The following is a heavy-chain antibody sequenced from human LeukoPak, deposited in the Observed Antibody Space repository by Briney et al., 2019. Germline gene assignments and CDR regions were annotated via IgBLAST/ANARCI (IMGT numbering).Heavy chain of an antibody. CDR2: IYHSGSA. Sequence: SETLSLTCTVSGDSISSYYWSWIRQPPGKGLEWIGYIYHSGSANYNPSLKSRVTISVDTSKNQFSLKLSSVTPADTAVYYCARGGGFGSPPGYWGQGTLVTVSS. V-gene: IGHV4-59*01. J-gene: IGHJ4*02. CDR3: ARGGGFGSPPGY. D-gene: IGHD3-10*01. CDR1: GDSISSYY.